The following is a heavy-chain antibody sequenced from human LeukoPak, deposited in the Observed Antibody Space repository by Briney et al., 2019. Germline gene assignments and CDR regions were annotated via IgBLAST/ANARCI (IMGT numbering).Heavy chain of an antibody. V-gene: IGHV1-18*01. CDR1: GYTFTSYG. CDR3: ARDRGYCSSTTCYDTVDI. Sequence: ASVKVSCKASGYTFTSYGINWVRQAPGQGLEWMGWISAYNGNTNYEQKLQGRVTMTTDTSTSTAYMELRSLRSDDAAVYYCARDRGYCSSTTCYDTVDIWGQGTMVTVSS. CDR2: ISAYNGNT. J-gene: IGHJ3*02. D-gene: IGHD2-2*01.